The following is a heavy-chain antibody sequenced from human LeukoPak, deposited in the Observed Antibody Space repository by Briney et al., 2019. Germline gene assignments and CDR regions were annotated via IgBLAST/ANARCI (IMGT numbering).Heavy chain of an antibody. J-gene: IGHJ4*02. CDR2: ISYDGSNK. CDR3: ARSLGYCTGATCYSFDS. CDR1: GFTFSNYG. V-gene: IGHV3-30*03. D-gene: IGHD2-8*02. Sequence: PGRSLRLSCAASGFTFSNYGIHWVRQAPGKGLEWVTFISYDGSNKYYADSVKGRFTISRDNSKNTLYLHMNSLRGEDTAVYYCARSLGYCTGATCYSFDSWGQGTLVTVSS.